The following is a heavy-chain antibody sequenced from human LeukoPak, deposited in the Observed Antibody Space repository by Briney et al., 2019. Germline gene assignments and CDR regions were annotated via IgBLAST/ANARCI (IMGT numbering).Heavy chain of an antibody. CDR3: AKGAYDYIEIAYFDY. CDR2: IIGSSGST. D-gene: IGHD5-12*01. CDR1: GFSFSNYA. V-gene: IGHV3-23*01. Sequence: QPGESLRLSCAASGFSFSNYAMYWVRQAPGKGLEWVSLIIGSSGSTFYADSVKGRFTISRDKSKNTLYLQMNSLRAEDTAVYYCAKGAYDYIEIAYFDYWGQGSLVTVSS. J-gene: IGHJ4*02.